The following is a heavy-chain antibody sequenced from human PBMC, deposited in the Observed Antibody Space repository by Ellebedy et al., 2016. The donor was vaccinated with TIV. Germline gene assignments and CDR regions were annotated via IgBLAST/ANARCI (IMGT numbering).Heavy chain of an antibody. CDR1: GFTFSSYA. J-gene: IGHJ4*02. Sequence: GESLKISXAASGFTFSSYAMHWVRQAPGKGLEWVAVISYDGSNKYYADSVKGRFTISRDNSKNTLYLQMNSLRAEDTAVYYCARDTLEAFDYWGQGTLVTVSS. V-gene: IGHV3-30-3*01. CDR2: ISYDGSNK. CDR3: ARDTLEAFDY. D-gene: IGHD3-3*01.